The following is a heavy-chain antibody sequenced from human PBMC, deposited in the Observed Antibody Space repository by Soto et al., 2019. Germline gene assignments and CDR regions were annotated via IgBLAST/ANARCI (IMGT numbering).Heavy chain of an antibody. J-gene: IGHJ4*02. V-gene: IGHV1-69*11. D-gene: IGHD1-1*01. CDR1: GGRFSSYA. CDR3: ARDISAGTSLYYFDY. Sequence: QVQLVQSGGEVKKPGSSVRVSCKASGGRFSSYAINWVRQAPGQGLEWMRRIIPILRTPNYAQRFQGRVTITADESTSTAYMELSSLRSDDTAVYFCARDISAGTSLYYFDYWGQGTLVTVSS. CDR2: IIPILRTP.